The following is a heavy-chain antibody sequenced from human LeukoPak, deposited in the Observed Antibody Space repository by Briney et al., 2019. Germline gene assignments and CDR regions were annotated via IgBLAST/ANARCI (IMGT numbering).Heavy chain of an antibody. V-gene: IGHV3-33*06. Sequence: GGSLSLSCAASGFTYSHYGMHWVRQAPGKAREWVAVIWSDGTEKYYGDAVKGRFTISRDNSRNTLYLQMNSLRGEDTAVYYCAKDAQRGFDYSNSLEYWGQGTLVTVSS. CDR2: IWSDGTEK. D-gene: IGHD4-11*01. CDR1: GFTYSHYG. CDR3: AKDAQRGFDYSNSLEY. J-gene: IGHJ4*02.